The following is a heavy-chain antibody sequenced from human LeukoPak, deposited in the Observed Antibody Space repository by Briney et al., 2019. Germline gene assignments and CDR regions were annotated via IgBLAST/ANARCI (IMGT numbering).Heavy chain of an antibody. D-gene: IGHD1-14*01. J-gene: IGHJ4*02. Sequence: GGSLRLSCAASGFTFSSYAMHWVRQAPGKGLEWVAVISYDGSNKYYADSVKGRFTISRDNSKNTLYLQMNSLRAEDMALYYCARRGTGRQFDSWGQGTLVTVSS. CDR1: GFTFSSYA. V-gene: IGHV3-30*04. CDR3: ARRGTGRQFDS. CDR2: ISYDGSNK.